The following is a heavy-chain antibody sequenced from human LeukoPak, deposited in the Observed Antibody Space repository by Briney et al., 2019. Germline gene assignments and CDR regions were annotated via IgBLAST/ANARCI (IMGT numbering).Heavy chain of an antibody. CDR1: SGSISSYY. CDR3: ARVVLGYCSGGSCYPHAFDI. Sequence: PSETLSLTCTVSSGSISSYYWSWIRQPPGKGLEWIGYIYYSGSTNYNPSLKSRVTISVDTSKNQFSLKLSSVTAAGTAVYYCARVVLGYCSGGSCYPHAFDIWGQGTMVTVSS. J-gene: IGHJ3*02. D-gene: IGHD2-15*01. V-gene: IGHV4-59*01. CDR2: IYYSGST.